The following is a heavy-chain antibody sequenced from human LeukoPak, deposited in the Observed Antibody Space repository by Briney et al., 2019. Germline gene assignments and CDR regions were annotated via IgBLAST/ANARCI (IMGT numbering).Heavy chain of an antibody. D-gene: IGHD3-10*01. Sequence: GGSLRLSCAASGFTFSSYSMNWVRQAPGKGLEWVSSISSRSSYIYYADSVKGRFTISRDNAKNSLYLQMNSLRAEDTAVYYCARDWNYYGSGSYYKWGQGTLVTVSS. CDR3: ARDWNYYGSGSYYK. CDR1: GFTFSSYS. V-gene: IGHV3-21*01. CDR2: ISSRSSYI. J-gene: IGHJ4*02.